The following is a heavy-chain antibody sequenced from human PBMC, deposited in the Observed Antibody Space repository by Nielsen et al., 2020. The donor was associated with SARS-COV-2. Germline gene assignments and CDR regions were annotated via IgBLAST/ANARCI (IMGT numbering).Heavy chain of an antibody. V-gene: IGHV3-21*06. CDR1: GFRFTSYT. CDR3: ARGVVPTSMAGPYWTYFYLDV. D-gene: IGHD2-2*01. Sequence: GESLKISCAASGFRFTSYTMNWVRQAPGKGLEWVASITMSGAYIYYADSVKGRFTVSRDNSLYLEMNSLRAEDTAVYYCARGVVPTSMAGPYWTYFYLDVWGKGTTVTVSS. CDR2: ITMSGAYI. J-gene: IGHJ6*03.